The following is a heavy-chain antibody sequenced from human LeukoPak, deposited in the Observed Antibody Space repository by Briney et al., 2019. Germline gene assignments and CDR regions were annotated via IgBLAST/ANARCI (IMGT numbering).Heavy chain of an antibody. D-gene: IGHD2-2*01. V-gene: IGHV4-31*03. Sequence: SETLSLTCTVRGVSLSSDKYYWSWIRQRPGKGLEWIGHIYYSGSTSFNPSLKSRVSMSVDASKSQFPLKLTSVTAADTAVYYCATPYCGTISCLDVFDVWGQGTVVTVSS. CDR1: GVSLSSDKYY. CDR2: IYYSGST. CDR3: ATPYCGTISCLDVFDV. J-gene: IGHJ3*01.